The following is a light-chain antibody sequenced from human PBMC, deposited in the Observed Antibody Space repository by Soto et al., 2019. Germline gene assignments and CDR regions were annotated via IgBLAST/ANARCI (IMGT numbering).Light chain of an antibody. CDR3: QQYDDWPRLT. CDR2: DAS. CDR1: QSVSGN. Sequence: EIVMTQAPATLSVSPGVGGTLSFRSSQSVSGNLAWYHQKPGQAPRLLIYDASTRATGIPARFSGSGSGTEFTLTISSLQSEDFAVYYCQQYDDWPRLTFGGGTKVDIK. V-gene: IGKV3-15*01. J-gene: IGKJ4*01.